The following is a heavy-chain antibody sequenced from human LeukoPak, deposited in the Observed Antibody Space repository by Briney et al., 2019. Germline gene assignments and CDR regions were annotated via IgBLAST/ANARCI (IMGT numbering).Heavy chain of an antibody. J-gene: IGHJ4*02. V-gene: IGHV4-59*01. D-gene: IGHD5-24*01. CDR1: GGSINNYY. Sequence: SETLSLTCTVSGGSINNYYWSWFRQPPGKGLEWIGYIHFTGVTGYSPSLNSRLTISVDTSKNLFSLSLTSVAAADTAVYFCARTLSDAYNDYWGQGTLVTVSS. CDR2: IHFTGVT. CDR3: ARTLSDAYNDY.